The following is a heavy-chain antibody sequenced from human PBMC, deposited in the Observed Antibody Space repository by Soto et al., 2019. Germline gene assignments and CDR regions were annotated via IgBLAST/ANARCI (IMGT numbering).Heavy chain of an antibody. CDR2: IWYDGSNK. V-gene: IGHV3-33*01. D-gene: IGHD5-18*01. CDR1: GFTFSSYG. J-gene: IGHJ6*02. Sequence: QVQLVESGGGVVQPGRSLRLSCAASGFTFSSYGMHWVRQAPGKGLEWVAVIWYDGSNKYYADSVKGRFTISRDNSKNTLYLQMNSLRAEDTAVYYCAREDGWSYGHYYYGMDVWGQGTTVTVSS. CDR3: AREDGWSYGHYYYGMDV.